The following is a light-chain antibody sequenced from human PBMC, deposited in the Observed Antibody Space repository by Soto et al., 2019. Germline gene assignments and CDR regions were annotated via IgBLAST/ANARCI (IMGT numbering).Light chain of an antibody. CDR1: SSDVGGYNY. V-gene: IGLV2-14*01. J-gene: IGLJ1*01. CDR2: DVS. Sequence: QSALTQPASVSGSPGQSITISCTGTSSDVGGYNYVSWYQQHPGKAPKLMIYDVSNRPSGVSNRFSGSKSGNTVSLTISGLQAEDEADYYCSSYTSSSPRVFGTGTKVTVL. CDR3: SSYTSSSPRV.